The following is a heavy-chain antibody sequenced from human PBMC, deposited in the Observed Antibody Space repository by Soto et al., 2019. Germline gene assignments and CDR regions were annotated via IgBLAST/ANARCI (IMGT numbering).Heavy chain of an antibody. J-gene: IGHJ4*02. V-gene: IGHV3-33*08. D-gene: IGHD3-16*01. Sequence: GGSLRLSCAASGFSFTNAWMSWVRQAPGKGLEWVAVIWYDGSNKYYADSVKGRFTISRDNSKNTLYLQMNSLRAEDTAVYYCAREGDAAIFDYWGQGTLVTVSS. CDR3: AREGDAAIFDY. CDR1: GFSFTNAW. CDR2: IWYDGSNK.